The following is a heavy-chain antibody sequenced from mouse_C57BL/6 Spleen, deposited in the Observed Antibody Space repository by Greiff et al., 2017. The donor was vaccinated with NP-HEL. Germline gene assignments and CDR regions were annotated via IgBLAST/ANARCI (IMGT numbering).Heavy chain of an antibody. CDR1: GFSFNTYA. V-gene: IGHV10-1*01. Sequence: EVQRVESGGGLVQPKGSLKLSCAASGFSFNTYAMNWVRQAPGKGLEWVARIRSKSNNYATYYADSVKDRFTISRDDSESMLYLQMNNLKTEDTATYYCVRSAGWYFDVWGTGTTLTVSS. J-gene: IGHJ1*03. CDR2: IRSKSNNYAT. CDR3: VRSAGWYFDV.